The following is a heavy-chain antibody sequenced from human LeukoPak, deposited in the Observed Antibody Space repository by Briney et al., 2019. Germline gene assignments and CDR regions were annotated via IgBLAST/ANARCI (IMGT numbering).Heavy chain of an antibody. CDR1: GYSVSSGYY. D-gene: IGHD2-2*01. CDR2: IYHSGST. CDR3: ARVWVPAAMSFDY. J-gene: IGHJ4*02. Sequence: PSETLSLTCTVSGYSVSSGYYWGWIRQPPGKGLEWIGSIYHSGSTYYNPSLKSRVTISVDTSKNQFSLKLSSVTAADTAVYYCARVWVPAAMSFDYWGQGTLVTVSS. V-gene: IGHV4-38-2*02.